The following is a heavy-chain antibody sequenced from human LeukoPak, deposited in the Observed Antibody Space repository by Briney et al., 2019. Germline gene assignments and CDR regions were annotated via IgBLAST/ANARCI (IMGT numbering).Heavy chain of an antibody. CDR1: GYTFTSYY. V-gene: IGHV1-46*01. Sequence: ASVKVSCKAFGYTFTSYYMHWVRQAPGQGLEWMGVINPTGGSTGYAQKFQGRVTMTRDMSTSTDYLELSSLRSEDTAIYYCARDNSVGDNAWWFDPWGQGTLVTVSS. CDR2: INPTGGST. J-gene: IGHJ5*02. D-gene: IGHD1-26*01. CDR3: ARDNSVGDNAWWFDP.